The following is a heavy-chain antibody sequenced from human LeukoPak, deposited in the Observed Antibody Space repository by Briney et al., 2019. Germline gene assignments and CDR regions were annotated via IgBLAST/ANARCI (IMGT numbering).Heavy chain of an antibody. Sequence: GGSLRLSCAASGFTFSDYYMSWVRQAPGKGLEWLSYINYSGSGIYYADSAKGRFTISRDNAKNSLYLQMNFLRAGDTAVYYCARAKGSYSFDYWGQGTLVTVSS. D-gene: IGHD3-10*01. V-gene: IGHV3-11*01. CDR3: ARAKGSYSFDY. CDR2: INYSGSGI. J-gene: IGHJ4*02. CDR1: GFTFSDYY.